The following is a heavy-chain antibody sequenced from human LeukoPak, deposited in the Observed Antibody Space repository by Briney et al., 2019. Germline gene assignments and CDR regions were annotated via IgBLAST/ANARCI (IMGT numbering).Heavy chain of an antibody. CDR3: AKDGGNYFDY. Sequence: GGSLRLSCAASGFTFSSYWMHWVRQAPGKGLVWVSRINSDGTLISYADSVKGRFTISRDNAKNTLYLQMNSLRAEDTAVYYCAKDGGNYFDYWGQGTLVTVSS. D-gene: IGHD1-14*01. V-gene: IGHV3-74*01. CDR1: GFTFSSYW. CDR2: INSDGTLI. J-gene: IGHJ4*02.